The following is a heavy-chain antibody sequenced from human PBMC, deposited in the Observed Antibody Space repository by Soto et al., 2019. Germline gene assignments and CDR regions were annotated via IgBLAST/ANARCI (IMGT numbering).Heavy chain of an antibody. CDR2: ISYEGSNT. J-gene: IGHJ6*02. D-gene: IGHD1-1*01. CDR1: GFTFGTYG. Sequence: PRGSLRLSCVASGFTFGTYGIHWVRQAPGKGLQWVALISYEGSNTYYADSVRGRFTIPRDNAKNTLYLQMDSLRPEDSGVFFCARVTPGNNLYYFSGLDVWGQGTAVA. V-gene: IGHV3-30-3*01. CDR3: ARVTPGNNLYYFSGLDV.